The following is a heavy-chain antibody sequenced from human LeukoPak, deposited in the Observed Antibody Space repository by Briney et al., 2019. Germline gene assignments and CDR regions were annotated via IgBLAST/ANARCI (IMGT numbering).Heavy chain of an antibody. Sequence: PGRSLRLSCAASGFTFDDYAMHWVRQAPGKGLEWVSGISWNSGSIGYADSVKGRFTISRDNAKNSLYQQMNSLRAEDTALYYCAKESQYSSSFDYWGQGTLVTVSS. CDR3: AKESQYSSSFDY. J-gene: IGHJ4*02. D-gene: IGHD6-13*01. V-gene: IGHV3-9*01. CDR2: ISWNSGSI. CDR1: GFTFDDYA.